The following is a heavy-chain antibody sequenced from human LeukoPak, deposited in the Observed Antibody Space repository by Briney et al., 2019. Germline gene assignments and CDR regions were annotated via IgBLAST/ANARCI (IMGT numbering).Heavy chain of an antibody. D-gene: IGHD6-13*01. J-gene: IGHJ4*02. CDR2: IYHSGST. CDR1: GGSISSSNW. CDR3: ATLRGAAGTSYFDS. Sequence: PSETLSLTCAVSGGSISSSNWYSWVRRPPEKGLEWIGEIYHSGSTNYNPSLKSRVIISVDKSKTQFSLKLSSVTAADTAVYYCATLRGAAGTSYFDSWGQGTLVTVSS. V-gene: IGHV4-4*02.